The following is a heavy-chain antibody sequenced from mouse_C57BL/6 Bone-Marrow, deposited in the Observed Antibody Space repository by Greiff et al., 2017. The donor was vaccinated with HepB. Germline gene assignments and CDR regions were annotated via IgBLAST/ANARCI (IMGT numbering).Heavy chain of an antibody. D-gene: IGHD2-5*01. V-gene: IGHV10-1*01. CDR1: GFSFNTYA. CDR3: VRQTYYSNYDAMDY. Sequence: EVMLVESGGGLVQPKGSLKLSCAASGFSFNTYAMNWVRQAPGKGLEWVARIRSKSNNYATYYADSVKDRFTISRDESESMLYLQMNNLKTEDTAMYYCVRQTYYSNYDAMDYWGQGTSVTVSS. J-gene: IGHJ4*01. CDR2: IRSKSNNYAT.